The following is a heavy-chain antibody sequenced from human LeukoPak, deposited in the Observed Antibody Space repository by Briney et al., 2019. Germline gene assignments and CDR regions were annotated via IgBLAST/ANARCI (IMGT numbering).Heavy chain of an antibody. CDR3: ARSRGQWELNY. D-gene: IGHD1-26*01. CDR2: INPKSGDA. J-gene: IGHJ4*02. CDR1: GYTFTGYY. Sequence: ASVKVSCKASGYTFTGYYLHWVRLAPGQGLDWMGWINPKSGDANYAQKFQGRVTMTRDTSISTAYMELSRLRSDDTAVYYCARSRGQWELNYWGQGTLVTVSS. V-gene: IGHV1-2*02.